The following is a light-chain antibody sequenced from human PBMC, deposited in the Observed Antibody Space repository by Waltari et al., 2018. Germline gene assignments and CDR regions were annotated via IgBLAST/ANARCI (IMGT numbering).Light chain of an antibody. Sequence: QSALTQPPSASGSPGQSVTISCTGTSSDVGGYNFVSWYQQHPGKAPKLLIYEVTKRPSGFPDRFSGSKSGNTASLTVSGLQAEEEADYYCSSFEGSNNLLFGGGTELTVL. V-gene: IGLV2-8*01. CDR3: SSFEGSNNLL. J-gene: IGLJ2*01. CDR2: EVT. CDR1: SSDVGGYNF.